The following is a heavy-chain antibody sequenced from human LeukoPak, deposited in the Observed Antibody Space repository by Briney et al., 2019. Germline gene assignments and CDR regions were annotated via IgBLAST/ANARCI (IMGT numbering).Heavy chain of an antibody. CDR2: IKSKTDGGTT. D-gene: IGHD3-22*01. V-gene: IGHV3-15*01. CDR1: GFTFSNAW. J-gene: IGHJ4*02. Sequence: GGSLRLSCAASGFTFSNAWMSWVRQAPGKGLEWVGRIKSKTDGGTTDYAAPVKGRFTISRDDSKNTLYPQMNSLKTEDTAVYYCTTDYYDSSGYYLQPFDYWGQGTLVTVSS. CDR3: TTDYYDSSGYYLQPFDY.